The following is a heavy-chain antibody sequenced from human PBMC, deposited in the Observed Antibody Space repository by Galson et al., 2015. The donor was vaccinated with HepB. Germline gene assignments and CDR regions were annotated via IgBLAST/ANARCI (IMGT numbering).Heavy chain of an antibody. CDR2: INHSGST. CDR1: GGSFSGYY. D-gene: IGHD6-13*01. J-gene: IGHJ6*02. Sequence: TCAVYGGSFSGYYWSWIRQPPGKGLEWIGEINHSGSTNYNPSLKSRVTISVDTSKNQFSLKLSSVAAADTAVYYCALGYSSSWYLDYYYYYGMDVWGQGTTVTVSS. V-gene: IGHV4-34*01. CDR3: ALGYSSSWYLDYYYYYGMDV.